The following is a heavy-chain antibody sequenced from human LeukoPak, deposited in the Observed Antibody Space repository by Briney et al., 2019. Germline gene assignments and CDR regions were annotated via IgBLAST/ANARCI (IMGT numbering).Heavy chain of an antibody. J-gene: IGHJ6*02. CDR1: GFTFSSYA. Sequence: SGGSLRLSCAASGFTFSSYAMSWVRQAPGKGLEWVAVISYDGSNKYYADSVKGRFTISRDNSENTLYLQMNSLRAEDTAVYYCAKQSRSGYYNYYYYYGMDVWGQGTTVTVSS. CDR2: ISYDGSNK. CDR3: AKQSRSGYYNYYYYYGMDV. V-gene: IGHV3-30*18. D-gene: IGHD3-22*01.